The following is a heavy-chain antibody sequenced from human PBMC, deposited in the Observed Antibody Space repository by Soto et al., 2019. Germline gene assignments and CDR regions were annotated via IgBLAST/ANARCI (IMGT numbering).Heavy chain of an antibody. D-gene: IGHD4-17*01. CDR3: ARVYGDDLYFDL. CDR1: GFTFSSYD. V-gene: IGHV3-13*01. Sequence: EVQLVESGGGLVQPGGSLRLSCAASGFTFSSYDMHWVHQATGKGLEWVSAIGTAGDTYYPGSVKGRLTISGENAKNSLYLQMNSLRADDTAVYYCARVYGDDLYFDLWGRGTLVPVSS. CDR2: IGTAGDT. J-gene: IGHJ2*01.